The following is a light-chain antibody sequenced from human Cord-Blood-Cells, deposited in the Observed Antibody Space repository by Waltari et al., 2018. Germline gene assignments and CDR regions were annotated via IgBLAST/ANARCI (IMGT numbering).Light chain of an antibody. CDR2: EGI. V-gene: IGLV2-23*01. CDR3: CSYAGSSGVV. CDR1: SGDVGSYKH. J-gene: IGLJ2*01. Sequence: QSALTQPASVSGSPGQSITISCTGTSGDVGSYKHVSLYQQHPGKPPQLMIYEGIKRPSGVSNRFSGSKSGNTASLTISGLQAEDEADYYCCSYAGSSGVVFGGGTKLTVL.